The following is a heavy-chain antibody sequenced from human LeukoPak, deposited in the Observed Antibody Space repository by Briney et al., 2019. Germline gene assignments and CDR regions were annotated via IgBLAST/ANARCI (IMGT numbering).Heavy chain of an antibody. CDR1: GGSISSSSCY. V-gene: IGHV4-39*01. J-gene: IGHJ4*02. Sequence: PTETLSLTCTVSGGSISSSSCYWGCIRQPPGKGLEWIGSIYYSGSTYYNPSLKSRVTISVDTSKNQFSLKLSSVTAADTAVYYCARATTVANPAYWGQGTLVTVSS. CDR2: IYYSGST. CDR3: ARATTVANPAY. D-gene: IGHD4-17*01.